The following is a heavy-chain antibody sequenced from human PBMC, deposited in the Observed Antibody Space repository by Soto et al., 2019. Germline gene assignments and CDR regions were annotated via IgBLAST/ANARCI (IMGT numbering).Heavy chain of an antibody. CDR3: ARDKITGLFDY. Sequence: QVQLQRWGAGLLKPSETLSLTCAVYGGSFSGYDWTWIRQPPGTGLEWIGEINHSGSSNYNPSLKSRVTISVDTSKTQFSLKLTSVTAADTAVYYCARDKITGLFDYWGQGTLVTVSS. J-gene: IGHJ4*02. V-gene: IGHV4-34*01. CDR2: INHSGSS. CDR1: GGSFSGYD. D-gene: IGHD2-8*02.